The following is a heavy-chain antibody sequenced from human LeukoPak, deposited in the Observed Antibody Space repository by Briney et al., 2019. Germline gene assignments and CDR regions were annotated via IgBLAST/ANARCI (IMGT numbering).Heavy chain of an antibody. V-gene: IGHV1-18*01. J-gene: IGHJ4*02. CDR1: GYTFTSYG. CDR2: ISAYNGDT. Sequence: GASVKVSCKASGYTFTSYGITWVRQAPGQGLEWMGWISAYNGDTRYAQKFQDRVTVTTDTSTTTAFMELRNLRSDDTAVYYCARGALGVIWGQGTLVTVSS. D-gene: IGHD3-16*01. CDR3: ARGALGVI.